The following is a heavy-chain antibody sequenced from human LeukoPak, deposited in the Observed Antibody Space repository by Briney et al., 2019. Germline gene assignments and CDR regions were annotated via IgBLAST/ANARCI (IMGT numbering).Heavy chain of an antibody. CDR1: GFTSTDYA. CDR2: LIGSRGST. Sequence: GGSLTLSCAVSGFTSTDYAMNWVRQAPGKGLEWVSVLIGSRGSTDYADSVKGRFTISRDNSKNTLFLQMNSLRAQDTAIYYCAKGAYDYIEIGYFDSWGQGTLVTVSS. D-gene: IGHD5-12*01. V-gene: IGHV3-23*01. J-gene: IGHJ4*02. CDR3: AKGAYDYIEIGYFDS.